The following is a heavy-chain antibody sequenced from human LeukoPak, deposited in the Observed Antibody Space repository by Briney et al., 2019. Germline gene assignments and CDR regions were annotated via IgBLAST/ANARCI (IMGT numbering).Heavy chain of an antibody. CDR1: GFTFSSYW. CDR3: AGDYSARDY. J-gene: IGHJ4*02. CDR2: IKPDGNEK. D-gene: IGHD4-17*01. Sequence: GGSLRLSCAASGFTFSSYWMSWVRQAPGKGLEWVANIKPDGNEKYYVDSVKGRFTISRDNAKNSLYLQMNSLRADDTAVYYCAGDYSARDYWGQGTLVTVSS. V-gene: IGHV3-7*01.